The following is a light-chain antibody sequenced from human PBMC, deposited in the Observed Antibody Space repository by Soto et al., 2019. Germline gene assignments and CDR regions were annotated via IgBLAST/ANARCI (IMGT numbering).Light chain of an antibody. CDR3: QQYGGSPLLT. J-gene: IGKJ4*01. CDR1: QSVSSNY. CDR2: GAS. Sequence: EIVLTQSPGTLSLSTGERATLSCRASQSVSSNYLAWYQHKPGQAPRLLIYGASSRATGIPDRFSGSGSGTDFTLTISRLEPEDFAVYYCQQYGGSPLLTFGGGTKVDIK. V-gene: IGKV3-20*01.